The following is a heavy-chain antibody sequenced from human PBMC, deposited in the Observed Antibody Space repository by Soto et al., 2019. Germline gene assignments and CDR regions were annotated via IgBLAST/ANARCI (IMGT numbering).Heavy chain of an antibody. CDR2: ISGGGETT. CDR3: ALHSGSGSYYFDY. D-gene: IGHD3-10*01. Sequence: EVQLLESGGGLVQPGGSLRLSCAASGFTFSSYAMWWVRQAPGKGLECVSAISGGGETTYYADSVKGRFTISRDNSKNTLYLQRNSLRAEDTAVYYCALHSGSGSYYFDYWGQGPLVTVSS. CDR1: GFTFSSYA. J-gene: IGHJ4*02. V-gene: IGHV3-23*01.